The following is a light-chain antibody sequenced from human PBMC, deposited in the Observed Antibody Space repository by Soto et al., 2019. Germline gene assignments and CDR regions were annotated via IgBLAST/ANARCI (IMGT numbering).Light chain of an antibody. CDR3: TAFSANRVYL. V-gene: IGLV2-14*01. Sequence: QSALTQPMSVSGSPGQSITISCTGNSNDIGTYYYVFWYQQHPGKAPRLLIHGVHNRSPGISGRFSASKSGLTASLTISGLQAEDEADYYCTAFSANRVYLFGHGTKVTVL. CDR2: GVH. J-gene: IGLJ1*01. CDR1: SNDIGTYYY.